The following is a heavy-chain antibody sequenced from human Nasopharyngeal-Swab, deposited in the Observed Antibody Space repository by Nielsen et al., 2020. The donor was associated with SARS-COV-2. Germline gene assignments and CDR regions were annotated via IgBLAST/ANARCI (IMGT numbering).Heavy chain of an antibody. CDR3: ARGRLVPGPIGDY. J-gene: IGHJ4*02. V-gene: IGHV4-30-4*07. Sequence: WIRQPPGKGLEWIGYIYYSGSTYYNPSLESRVTTSVDTSKNQFSLNLTSVTAADTAVCYCARGRLVPGPIGDYWGQGTLVTVSS. D-gene: IGHD1-26*01. CDR2: IYYSGST.